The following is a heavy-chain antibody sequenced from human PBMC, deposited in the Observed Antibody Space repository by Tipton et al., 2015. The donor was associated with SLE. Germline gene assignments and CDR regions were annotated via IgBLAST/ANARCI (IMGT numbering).Heavy chain of an antibody. Sequence: SLRLSCAASGFTFSDSALHWVRLASGKGLEWVGRIRGKTNSYVTAFAASVRGRFTISRDDSENTAYLQMDSLKTEDTAVYYCTRREGYGMDVWGQGTTVTVSS. CDR2: IRGKTNSYVT. V-gene: IGHV3-73*01. CDR3: TRREGYGMDV. J-gene: IGHJ6*02. CDR1: GFTFSDSA.